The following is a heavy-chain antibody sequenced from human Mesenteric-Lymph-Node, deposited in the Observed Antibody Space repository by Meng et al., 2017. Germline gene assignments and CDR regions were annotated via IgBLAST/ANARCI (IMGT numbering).Heavy chain of an antibody. D-gene: IGHD2-21*02. Sequence: GESLKISCAASGFSLSFYGIMWVRQAPGKGLEWVSGINSRGDRKFYADSLRGRFTISRDDSKKAVYLEMDSLRVEDTAIYYCVRGCYGTDCSTILDFWGQRTLVTVSS. CDR3: VRGCYGTDCSTILDF. CDR1: GFSLSFYG. V-gene: IGHV3-23*01. CDR2: INSRGDRK. J-gene: IGHJ4*02.